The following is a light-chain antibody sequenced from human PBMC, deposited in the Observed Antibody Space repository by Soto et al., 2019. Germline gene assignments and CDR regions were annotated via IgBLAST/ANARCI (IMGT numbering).Light chain of an antibody. Sequence: DIQMTQSPSSLSASVGDRVTITCRASQGISNYLAWYQQKPGKVPKLLIYAASTLQSGVPSRFSGSGSGTEFTLTITSLQPEDFATYYCQQSGDTPPWTFGQGTKVDI. CDR2: AAS. J-gene: IGKJ1*01. V-gene: IGKV1-27*01. CDR1: QGISNY. CDR3: QQSGDTPPWT.